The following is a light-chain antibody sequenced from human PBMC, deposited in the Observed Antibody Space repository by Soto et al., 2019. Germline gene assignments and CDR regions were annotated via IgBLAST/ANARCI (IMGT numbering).Light chain of an antibody. CDR2: GAS. V-gene: IGKV3-20*01. J-gene: IGKJ1*01. CDR1: QSVNDNY. Sequence: EIVLTQSPGTLSLSPRERATLSCRASQSVNDNYLAWYQHKPGQAPRLLIYGASSRAPGIPDRFSGSGSGTDITLTISRLEPEDFAIYYCQQYAASPRTFGQGTQVEVK. CDR3: QQYAASPRT.